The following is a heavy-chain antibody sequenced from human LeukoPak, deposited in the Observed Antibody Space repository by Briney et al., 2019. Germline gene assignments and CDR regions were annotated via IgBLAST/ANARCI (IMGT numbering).Heavy chain of an antibody. D-gene: IGHD3-22*01. CDR3: ARALYYYDSSGYHPASFDY. CDR2: ISSSSTCI. CDR1: GFIFSSYS. Sequence: PGGSLRLSCAASGFIFSSYSMNWVRQAPGKGLEWVSSISSSSTCIYYADSVKGRFTISRDNAKNSLYLQMNSLRAEDTAVYYCARALYYYDSSGYHPASFDYWGQGTLVTVSS. V-gene: IGHV3-21*01. J-gene: IGHJ4*02.